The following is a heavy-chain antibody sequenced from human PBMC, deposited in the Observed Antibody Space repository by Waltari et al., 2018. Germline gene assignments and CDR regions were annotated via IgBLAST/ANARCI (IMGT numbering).Heavy chain of an antibody. CDR1: GFTFPSYW. CDR3: ARELRVTNWFEP. D-gene: IGHD2-21*02. V-gene: IGHV3-74*01. Sequence: EVLLVESGGGFVPPGGSLRLSCAASGFTFPSYWMHWVRQAPVKGLVWGSHSNRDGRSTYSADTVRCLFTTSRENAKNTLYLQMNRLRAGDTAVYYCARELRVTNWFEPWGQGTLVTVSS. J-gene: IGHJ5*02. CDR2: SNRDGRST.